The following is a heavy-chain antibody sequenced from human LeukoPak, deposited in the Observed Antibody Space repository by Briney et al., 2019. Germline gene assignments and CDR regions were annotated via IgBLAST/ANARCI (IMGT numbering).Heavy chain of an antibody. D-gene: IGHD2-21*01. CDR3: ATANIVVGHDAFDI. CDR1: GYTFTSYD. CDR2: MNPNSGNT. V-gene: IGHV1-8*03. Sequence: GASVKVSCKASGYTFTSYDINWVRQATGQGLEWMGWMNPNSGNTGYAQKFQGRVTITRNTSISTAYMELSSLRSEDTAVYYCATANIVVGHDAFDIWGQGTMVTVSS. J-gene: IGHJ3*02.